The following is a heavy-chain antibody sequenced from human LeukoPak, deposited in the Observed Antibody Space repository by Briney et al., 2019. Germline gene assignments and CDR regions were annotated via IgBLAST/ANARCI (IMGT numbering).Heavy chain of an antibody. CDR2: LYYSGST. CDR1: GGSISSYY. J-gene: IGHJ4*02. Sequence: KSSETLSLTCTVSGGSISSYYWSWIRQPPGRGLEWIGSLYYSGSTNYNPSLRSRVSISVDTSKNQFSLKVTSVTAADTAVYFCAKDSTIGGYYFDYWGQGTLVTVSS. D-gene: IGHD3-10*01. CDR3: AKDSTIGGYYFDY. V-gene: IGHV4-59*01.